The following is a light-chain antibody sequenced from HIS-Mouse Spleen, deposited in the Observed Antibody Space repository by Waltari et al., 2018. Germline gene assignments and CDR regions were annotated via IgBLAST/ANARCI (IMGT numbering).Light chain of an antibody. V-gene: IGLV3-1*01. Sequence: SYELTQPTSVSVSPGQTASITCSGDKLGEKYACWYQQKPGQSPELVIYQDSKRPSGIPERFSGSNSGNTATLTISGTQAMDEADYYCQAWDSSYSVFGGGTKLTVL. CDR1: KLGEKY. J-gene: IGLJ2*01. CDR2: QDS. CDR3: QAWDSSYSV.